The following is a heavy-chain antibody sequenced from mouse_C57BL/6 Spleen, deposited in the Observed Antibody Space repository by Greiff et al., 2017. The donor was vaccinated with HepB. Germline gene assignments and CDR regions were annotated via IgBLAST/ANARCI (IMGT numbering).Heavy chain of an antibody. CDR3: AREEDGNYDCFAY. CDR2: IHPNSGST. J-gene: IGHJ3*01. CDR1: GYTFTSYW. Sequence: QVQLQQPGAELVKPGASVKLSCKASGYTFTSYWMHWVKQRPGQGLEWIGMIHPNSGSTNYNEKFKSKATLTVDKSSSTAYMQLSSLTSEDSAVYYCAREEDGNYDCFAYWGQGTLVTVAA. D-gene: IGHD2-1*01. V-gene: IGHV1-64*01.